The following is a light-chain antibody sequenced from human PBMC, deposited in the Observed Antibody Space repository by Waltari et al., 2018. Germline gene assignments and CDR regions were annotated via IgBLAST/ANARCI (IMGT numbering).Light chain of an antibody. CDR1: SSDVGGYDY. CDR3: CSYAGRYSWV. J-gene: IGLJ3*02. V-gene: IGLV2-11*01. CDR2: DVN. Sequence: QSALTQPRSVSGSLGQSVTISCTGTSSDVGGYDYVSWNQQHPGKAPKLVIFDVNKRPSGVPDRFSGSKSGNTASLTISGLQVEDEADYYCCSYAGRYSWVFGGGTKLTVL.